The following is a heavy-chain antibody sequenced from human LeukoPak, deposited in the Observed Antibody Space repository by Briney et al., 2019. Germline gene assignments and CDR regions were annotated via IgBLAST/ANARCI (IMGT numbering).Heavy chain of an antibody. Sequence: PSETLSLTCTVSGGSISSYYWSWIGQPPGKGLEWIGYIYYSGSTNYNPSLKSRVTISVDTSKNQFSLKLSSVTAADTAVYYCARGITMVRGVPLNWFDPWGQGTLVTVSS. CDR2: IYYSGST. CDR1: GGSISSYY. J-gene: IGHJ5*02. CDR3: ARGITMVRGVPLNWFDP. D-gene: IGHD3-10*01. V-gene: IGHV4-59*01.